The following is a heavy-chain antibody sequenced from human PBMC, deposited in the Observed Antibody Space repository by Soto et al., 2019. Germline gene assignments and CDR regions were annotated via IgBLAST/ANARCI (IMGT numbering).Heavy chain of an antibody. CDR2: IDPSDSYT. V-gene: IGHV5-10-1*01. D-gene: IGHD2-8*01. CDR1: GYSFTSYW. J-gene: IGHJ4*02. Sequence: GESLKISCKGSGYSFTSYWISWVRQMPGKGLEWVGRIDPSDSYTNYSPSFQGHVTISADKSISTAYLQWSSLKASDTAMYYCARHPQTRYCTNGVCYSAHFDYWGQGTLVTVSS. CDR3: ARHPQTRYCTNGVCYSAHFDY.